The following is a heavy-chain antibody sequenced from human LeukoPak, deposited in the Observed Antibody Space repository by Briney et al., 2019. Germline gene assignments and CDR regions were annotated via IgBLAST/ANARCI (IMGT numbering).Heavy chain of an antibody. CDR3: AREFSCSGGSCYPDY. V-gene: IGHV1-18*01. J-gene: IGHJ4*02. D-gene: IGHD2-15*01. CDR2: ISAYNGNT. CDR1: GYTFTSYG. Sequence: ASVKVSCKASGYTFTSYGISWVRQAPGQGLEWMGWISAYNGNTNYAQKLQGRVTMTTDTSTSTAYMELRSLRSDDTAVYYCAREFSCSGGSCYPDYWGQGTLVTVSS.